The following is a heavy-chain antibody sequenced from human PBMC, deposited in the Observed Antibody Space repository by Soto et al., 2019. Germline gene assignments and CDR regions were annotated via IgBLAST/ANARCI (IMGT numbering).Heavy chain of an antibody. D-gene: IGHD6-13*01. CDR1: GFTFSSYA. V-gene: IGHV3-23*01. CDR2: ISGSGGST. J-gene: IGHJ4*02. CDR3: EKDLVGYSSSWYGDY. Sequence: PGGSLRLSCAASGFTFSSYAMSWVRQAPGKGLEWVSAISGSGGSTYYADSVKGRFTISRDNSKNTLYLQMNSLRAEDTAVYYCEKDLVGYSSSWYGDYWGQGTLVTAS.